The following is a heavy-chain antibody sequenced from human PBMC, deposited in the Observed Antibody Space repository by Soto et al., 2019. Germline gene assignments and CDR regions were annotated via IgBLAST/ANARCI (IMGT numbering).Heavy chain of an antibody. J-gene: IGHJ6*03. CDR3: ARGLNVGQVVAATYYYYMDV. D-gene: IGHD2-15*01. Sequence: QVQLQQWGAGLLKPSETLSLTCAVYGGSFSGYYWSWIRQPPGKGLEWIGEINHSGSTNYNPSLKRRVTISVDTSKNQFSLKLSSVTAADTAVYYCARGLNVGQVVAATYYYYMDVWGKGTTVTVSS. V-gene: IGHV4-34*01. CDR1: GGSFSGYY. CDR2: INHSGST.